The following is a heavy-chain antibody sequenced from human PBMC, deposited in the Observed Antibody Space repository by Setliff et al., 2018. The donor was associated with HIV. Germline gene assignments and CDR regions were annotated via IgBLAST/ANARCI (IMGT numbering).Heavy chain of an antibody. CDR3: ATDGSVVVVAGSGFDP. V-gene: IGHV1-2*02. D-gene: IGHD2-15*01. Sequence: ASVKVSCKASGDTFSGHYMHGVRQAPGQGLEWLGWINPNSGVTQYAQKFQGRLTMTRGTSITTVYMELSRLRSDDTAVYYCATDGSVVVVAGSGFDPWGQGTLVTVSS. CDR1: GDTFSGHY. J-gene: IGHJ5*02. CDR2: INPNSGVT.